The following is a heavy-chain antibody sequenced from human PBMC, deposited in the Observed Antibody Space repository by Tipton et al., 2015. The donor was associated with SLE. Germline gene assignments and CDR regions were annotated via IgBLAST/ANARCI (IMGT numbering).Heavy chain of an antibody. CDR3: AIPTVGATGGFDS. J-gene: IGHJ4*01. V-gene: IGHV4-59*12. D-gene: IGHD1-26*01. Sequence: GLVKPSETLSLTCTVSGGSISDYYWNWIRQPPGKGLVWIGTVYSGGNTYHIPSLKTRVTISVDTSRNQFSLKLTSVTAADTAVYYCAIPTVGATGGFDSLCHGTLVMGSS. CDR2: VYSGGNT. CDR1: GGSISDYY.